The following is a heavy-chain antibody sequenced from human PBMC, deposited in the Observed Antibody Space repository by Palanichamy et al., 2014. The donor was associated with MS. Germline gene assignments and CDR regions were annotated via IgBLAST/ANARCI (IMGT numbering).Heavy chain of an antibody. CDR2: ISAGNGDT. CDR1: GYTFKRFP. Sequence: QVLLVQSGAEVKKPAASVKVSCEASGYTFKRFPIHWLRQAPGQGLEWMGWISAGNGDTENSQKFQGRVTITRDTSASTAYMELSSLRSDDTAVYYCAREGPHNSGMDVWGQGTTVTVSS. V-gene: IGHV1-3*01. J-gene: IGHJ6*02. CDR3: AREGPHNSGMDV.